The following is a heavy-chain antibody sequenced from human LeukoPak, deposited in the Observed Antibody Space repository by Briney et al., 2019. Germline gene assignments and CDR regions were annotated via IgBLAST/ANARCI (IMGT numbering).Heavy chain of an antibody. CDR1: GFTFSGFA. CDR2: IYSGGTT. Sequence: PGGSLRLSCAASGFTFSGFAMSWLRQAPGKGPEWVSIIYSGGTTYYADSVKGRFTISRDNSMNTLYLQMNSLKAEDTAVYYCATYAREVYDNSGPLDYWGQGTLVTVSS. CDR3: ATYAREVYDNSGPLDY. V-gene: IGHV3-66*01. J-gene: IGHJ4*02. D-gene: IGHD3-22*01.